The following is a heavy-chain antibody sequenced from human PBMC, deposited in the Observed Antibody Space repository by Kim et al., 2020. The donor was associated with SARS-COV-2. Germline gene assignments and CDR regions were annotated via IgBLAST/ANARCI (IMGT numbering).Heavy chain of an antibody. CDR2: IYYSGRT. CDR1: GGSISSYY. Sequence: SETLSLTCTVSGGSISSYYWSWIRQPPGKGLEWIGYIYYSGRTNYNPSLKSRVTISVDTSKNQFSLKLSSVPAADTAVYYCARAGNDYGDMDAFDIWGQGTTVTVSS. V-gene: IGHV4-59*01. D-gene: IGHD4-17*01. CDR3: ARAGNDYGDMDAFDI. J-gene: IGHJ3*02.